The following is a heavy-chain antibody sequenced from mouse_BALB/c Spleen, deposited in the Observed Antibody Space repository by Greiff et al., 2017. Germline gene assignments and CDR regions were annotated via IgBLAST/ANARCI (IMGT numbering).Heavy chain of an antibody. CDR3: ARRAGTFLDY. CDR2: ISSGSSTI. D-gene: IGHD3-3*01. Sequence: EVQGVESGGGLVQPGGSRKLSCAASGFTFSSFGMHWVRQAPEKGLEWVAYISSGSSTIYYADTVKGRFTISRDNPKNTLFLQMTSLRSEDTAMYYCARRAGTFLDYWGQGTTLTVSS. J-gene: IGHJ2*01. V-gene: IGHV5-17*02. CDR1: GFTFSSFG.